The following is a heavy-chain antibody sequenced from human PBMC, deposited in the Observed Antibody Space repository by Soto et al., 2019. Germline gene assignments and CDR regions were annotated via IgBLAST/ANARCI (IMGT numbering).Heavy chain of an antibody. CDR3: ARDTAPYYGMYV. V-gene: IGHV3-53*04. J-gene: IGHJ6*02. CDR1: GFTVSRNY. CDR2: IYSGGST. Sequence: EVQLVESGGGLVQPGGSLRLSCAAAGFTVSRNYMSWVRQAPGQGLEWVSVIYSGGSTYYADSVKGRFTISRHNSKNTLYLQMNGGRAEDTAVYYCARDTAPYYGMYVWGQGTTVTVSS.